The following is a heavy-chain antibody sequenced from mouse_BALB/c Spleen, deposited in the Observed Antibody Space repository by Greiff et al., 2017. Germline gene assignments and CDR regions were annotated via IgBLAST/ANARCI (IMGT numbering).Heavy chain of an antibody. Sequence: VQLQQPGAELVRPGASVKLSCKASGYTFTSYWINWVKQRPGQGLEWIGNIYPSDSYTNYNQKFKDKATLTVDKSSSTAYMQLSSPTSEDSAVYYCTREEGLDYDYHYAMDDWGQGTSVTVSS. D-gene: IGHD2-4*01. CDR3: TREEGLDYDYHYAMDD. CDR1: GYTFTSYW. J-gene: IGHJ4*01. V-gene: IGHV1-69*02. CDR2: IYPSDSYT.